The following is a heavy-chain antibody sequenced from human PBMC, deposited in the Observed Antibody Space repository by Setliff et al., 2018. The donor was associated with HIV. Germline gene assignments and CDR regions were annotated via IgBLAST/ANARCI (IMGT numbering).Heavy chain of an antibody. Sequence: GESLKISCAASGFTFSSYSMSWVRQAPGKGLEWVSSISSNSTYIYYADSLKGRFTISRDNAKNSLYLQMNSLRDEDTAVYYCATEHYHWDEGRLDYWGQGTLVTVSS. CDR1: GFTFSSYS. J-gene: IGHJ4*02. CDR3: ATEHYHWDEGRLDY. CDR2: ISSNSTYI. D-gene: IGHD1-1*01. V-gene: IGHV3-21*01.